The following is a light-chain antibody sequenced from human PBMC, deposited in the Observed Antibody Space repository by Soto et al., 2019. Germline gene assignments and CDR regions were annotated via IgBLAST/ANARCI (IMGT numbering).Light chain of an antibody. CDR1: QSINTN. V-gene: IGKV1-39*01. CDR3: QQSYRTPF. J-gene: IGKJ4*01. Sequence: DIQMTQSPSSLSASVGDRVTITCRASQSINTNLNWYQQTAGKAPKLLIYAASNLQIGVPSRFSGSGAGTDFTLTISSLQPEDLATYYCQQSYRTPFFGGGTKVDIK. CDR2: AAS.